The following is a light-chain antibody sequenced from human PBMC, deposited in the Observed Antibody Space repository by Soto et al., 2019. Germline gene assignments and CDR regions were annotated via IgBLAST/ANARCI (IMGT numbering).Light chain of an antibody. J-gene: IGKJ3*01. V-gene: IGKV4-1*01. CDR1: QSVLHSSDNRNY. Sequence: DIVMTQSPDSMAVSLGERATINCKSSQSVLHSSDNRNYLNWYQQKPGQPPRLLIYWASTRESGVPDRFSGSGSGTDFTLTISSLQAEDVAFFYCHQYYSSPVTFGPGTKVDIK. CDR3: HQYYSSPVT. CDR2: WAS.